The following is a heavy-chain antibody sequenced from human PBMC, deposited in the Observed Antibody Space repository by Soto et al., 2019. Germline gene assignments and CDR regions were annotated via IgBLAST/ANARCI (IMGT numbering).Heavy chain of an antibody. V-gene: IGHV5-51*01. CDR3: ARQTLDIVLGRKYYYFDY. CDR1: GYSFTSYW. D-gene: IGHD2-8*01. CDR2: IYPGDSDT. J-gene: IGHJ4*02. Sequence: PGESLKISCKGSGYSFTSYWIGWVRQMPGKGLEWMGIIYPGDSDTRYSPSFRGQVTISADKSTSTSYLQWSSLKASDTAMYYCARQTLDIVLGRKYYYFDYWGQGTLVTVSS.